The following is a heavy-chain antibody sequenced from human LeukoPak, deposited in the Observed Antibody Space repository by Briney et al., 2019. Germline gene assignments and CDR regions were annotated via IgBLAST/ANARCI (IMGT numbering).Heavy chain of an antibody. CDR1: DYFISSGHF. CDR2: ISHTGST. CDR3: AKSNGYGLVDI. D-gene: IGHD3-10*01. Sequence: PSETLSLTCTVSDYFISSGHFWAWIRQPPGEGLEWIAMISHTGSTYYNPSLKSRVTISLDTSRNQFSLKLNSVTAADTAVYYCAKSNGYGLVDIWGQGTMVTVSS. V-gene: IGHV4-38-2*02. J-gene: IGHJ3*02.